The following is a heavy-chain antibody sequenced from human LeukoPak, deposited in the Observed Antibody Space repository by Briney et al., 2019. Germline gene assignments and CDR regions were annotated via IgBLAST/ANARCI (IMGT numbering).Heavy chain of an antibody. D-gene: IGHD6-13*01. V-gene: IGHV3-64*01. CDR3: ARAKAAAVQAFDI. Sequence: GGSLRLSCAASGFTFSSYAMHWVRQAPGKGLEYVSAISSNGGSTYYANSVKGRFTISRDNSKNTLYLQMGSLRAEDMAVYYCARAKAAAVQAFDIWGQGTMVTVSS. CDR2: ISSNGGST. J-gene: IGHJ3*02. CDR1: GFTFSSYA.